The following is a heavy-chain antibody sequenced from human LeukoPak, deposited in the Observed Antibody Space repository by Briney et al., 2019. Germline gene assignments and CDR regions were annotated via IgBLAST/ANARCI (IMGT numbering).Heavy chain of an antibody. CDR1: GFTFSRYA. CDR3: ATPLDYYDSSVYHQGGD. J-gene: IGHJ4*02. V-gene: IGHV3-30-3*01. CDR2: ISYDGSNK. Sequence: GGSLRLSCAASGFTFSRYAMHWVRQAPGKGLEWVAVISYDGSNKYYADSVKGRFTISRDNSKNTLYLQMNSLSAEATAVYYCATPLDYYDSSVYHQGGDWGQGTLVTVSS. D-gene: IGHD3-22*01.